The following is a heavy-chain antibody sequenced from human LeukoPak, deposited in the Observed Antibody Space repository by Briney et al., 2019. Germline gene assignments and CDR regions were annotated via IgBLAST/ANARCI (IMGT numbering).Heavy chain of an antibody. Sequence: PSETLSLTCTFPGGSISSNYFYWGWIRQHPGKGLERIVYISYSGSTYYNPSLKSRVNISMDTSKNQFSLSLTSVTAADTAVYYCARDYGDYFRWFDPWGQGTLVTASS. CDR2: ISYSGST. D-gene: IGHD4-17*01. CDR3: ARDYGDYFRWFDP. V-gene: IGHV4-31*03. CDR1: GGSISSNYFY. J-gene: IGHJ5*02.